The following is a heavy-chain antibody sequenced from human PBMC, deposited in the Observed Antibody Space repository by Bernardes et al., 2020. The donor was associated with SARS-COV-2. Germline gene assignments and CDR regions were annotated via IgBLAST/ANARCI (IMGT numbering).Heavy chain of an antibody. Sequence: GALILSCAASGFTFSSYAMHWVRQAPGKGLEWVAVISYDGSNKYYADSVKGRFTISRDNSKNTLYLQMNSLRAEDTAVYYCARDLNDYVWGSYRPLRFYYGMDVWGQGTTVTVSS. D-gene: IGHD3-16*02. CDR1: GFTFSSYA. CDR2: ISYDGSNK. CDR3: ARDLNDYVWGSYRPLRFYYGMDV. J-gene: IGHJ6*02. V-gene: IGHV3-30-3*01.